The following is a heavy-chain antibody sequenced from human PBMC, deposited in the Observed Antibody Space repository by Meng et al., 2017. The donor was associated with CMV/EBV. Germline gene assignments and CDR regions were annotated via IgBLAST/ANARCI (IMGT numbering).Heavy chain of an antibody. J-gene: IGHJ6*02. V-gene: IGHV3-7*04. D-gene: IGHD4/OR15-4a*01. CDR3: ARVGGGVLYYYYYGMDV. CDR1: GFTFSSYG. Sequence: GESLKISCAASGFTFSSYGMSWVRQAPGKGLEWVANIKQDGSEKYYVDSVKGRFTISRDNAKNSLYLQMNSLRAEDTVVYYCARVGGGVLYYYYYGMDVWGQGTTVTVSS. CDR2: IKQDGSEK.